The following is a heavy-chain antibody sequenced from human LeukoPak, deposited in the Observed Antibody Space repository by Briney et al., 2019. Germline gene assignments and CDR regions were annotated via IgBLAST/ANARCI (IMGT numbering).Heavy chain of an antibody. CDR3: AKDIRAVAGRPGFDY. D-gene: IGHD6-19*01. J-gene: IGHJ4*02. Sequence: GGSLRLSCAASGFTFSDHYMDWVRQAPGKGLEWVGRTRNKANSYSTEYAASVKGRFTISRDDSKNSLYLQMNSLRAEDTALYYCAKDIRAVAGRPGFDYWGQGTLVTVSS. V-gene: IGHV3-72*01. CDR2: TRNKANSYST. CDR1: GFTFSDHY.